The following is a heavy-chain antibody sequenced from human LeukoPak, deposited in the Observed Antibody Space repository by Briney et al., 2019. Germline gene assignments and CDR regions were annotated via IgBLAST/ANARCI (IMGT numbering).Heavy chain of an antibody. Sequence: SQNLSFNSTVYIGTISSGRYYWSSLRQHPGRGLEWIGYIYYSGSTYNNPSIKSQVTISVDTSKNQFSLKLSSVTAADTAVYYSASWPAIWFGEFNDYWGQGTLVTVSS. V-gene: IGHV4-31*01. D-gene: IGHD3-10*01. J-gene: IGHJ4*02. CDR2: IYYSGST. CDR3: ASWPAIWFGEFNDY. CDR1: IGTISSGRYY.